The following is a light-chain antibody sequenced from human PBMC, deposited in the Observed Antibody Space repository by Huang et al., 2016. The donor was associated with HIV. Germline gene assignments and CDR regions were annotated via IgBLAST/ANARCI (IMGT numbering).Light chain of an antibody. CDR1: QSVDSH. J-gene: IGKJ1*01. Sequence: EIVVAQSPATLSVSPGERVTLSCRASQSVDSHLAWYQQKPVQAPRLLIYDASTGATGIPARFSGSGSGTEFTLTISSLQSEDFAVYYCQQYNSWPRTFGQGTKVEIK. CDR3: QQYNSWPRT. CDR2: DAS. V-gene: IGKV3-15*01.